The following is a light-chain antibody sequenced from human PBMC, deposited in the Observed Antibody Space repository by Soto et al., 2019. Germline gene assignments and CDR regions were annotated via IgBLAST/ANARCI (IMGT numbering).Light chain of an antibody. CDR3: QQYNSYLYT. CDR2: DAS. V-gene: IGKV1-5*01. CDR1: QSIGTW. Sequence: DIQMTQSPSTLSASVGDRVTITCRASQSIGTWLAWYLQKPGKAPKLLIYDASTLESGVPLRFSGSGSGTDFTLTLSSLQPDDFATYYCQQYNSYLYTFGQGTKLEIK. J-gene: IGKJ2*01.